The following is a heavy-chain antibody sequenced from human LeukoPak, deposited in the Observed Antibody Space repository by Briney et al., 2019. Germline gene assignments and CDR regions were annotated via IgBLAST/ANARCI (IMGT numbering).Heavy chain of an antibody. CDR2: ISAYNGNT. J-gene: IGHJ4*02. V-gene: IGHV1-18*01. CDR1: GYTFTSYG. CDR3: ATNENWGTHLHFDY. Sequence: ASVKVSFKASGYTFTSYGISWVRQAPGQGLEWMGWISAYNGNTNYAQKLQGRVTMTTDTSTSTAYMELRSLRSDDTAVYYCATNENWGTHLHFDYWGQGTLVTVSS. D-gene: IGHD7-27*01.